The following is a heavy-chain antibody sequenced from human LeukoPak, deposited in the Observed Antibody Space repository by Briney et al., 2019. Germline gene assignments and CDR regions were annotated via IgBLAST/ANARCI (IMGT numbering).Heavy chain of an antibody. Sequence: GGSLRLSCAASGFTFSSYWMHWVRQAPGKGLVWVSRINSDGSSTTYADPVKGRFTISTDNAKNTLYLQMNSLRAEDTAVYYCAMENYYGSGARDYWGQGTLVTVSS. D-gene: IGHD3-10*01. CDR3: AMENYYGSGARDY. V-gene: IGHV3-74*01. J-gene: IGHJ4*02. CDR1: GFTFSSYW. CDR2: INSDGSST.